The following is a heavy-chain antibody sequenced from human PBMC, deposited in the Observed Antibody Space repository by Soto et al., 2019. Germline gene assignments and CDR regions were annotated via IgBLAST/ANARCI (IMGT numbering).Heavy chain of an antibody. D-gene: IGHD3-22*01. CDR2: IYPGDSDT. CDR1: GYSFTSYW. Sequence: GESLKISCKGSGYSFTSYWMAWVRQMPGKGLEWMGIIYPGDSDTRYNPSFQGQVTILVDKSISTAYLQWSSLKASDTAMYYCARMGVHYDSSDYGFDIWGQGTMVTVS. J-gene: IGHJ3*02. V-gene: IGHV5-51*01. CDR3: ARMGVHYDSSDYGFDI.